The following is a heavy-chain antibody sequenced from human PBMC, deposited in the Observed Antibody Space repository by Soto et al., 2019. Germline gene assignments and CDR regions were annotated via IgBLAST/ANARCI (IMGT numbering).Heavy chain of an antibody. V-gene: IGHV1-18*04. CDR2: ISAYNGNT. D-gene: IGHD3-22*01. Sequence: ASVKVSCRASGYTFTSYGSSWVRQAPGQGLEWMGWISAYNGNTNYAQKLQGRVTMTTDTSTSTAHMELTSLRSDDTAVYFCATDYDCSGNYHAGGGFDIWGHGTRVT. J-gene: IGHJ3*02. CDR3: ATDYDCSGNYHAGGGFDI. CDR1: GYTFTSYG.